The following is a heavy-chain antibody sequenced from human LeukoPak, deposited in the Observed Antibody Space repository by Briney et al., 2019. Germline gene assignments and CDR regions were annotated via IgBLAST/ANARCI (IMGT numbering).Heavy chain of an antibody. D-gene: IGHD1-1*01. V-gene: IGHV5-51*01. J-gene: IGHJ5*02. Sequence: GESLQISCKGSGDTFNNDWIAWVRPMPGKGLEWMGIVYPDASKTKYNPSFQGQVTISADKSTTTAYLQWSSLRASDTAIYYCARQMGGTTSVNWFDPWGQGTLVTVSS. CDR1: GDTFNNDW. CDR3: ARQMGGTTSVNWFDP. CDR2: VYPDASKT.